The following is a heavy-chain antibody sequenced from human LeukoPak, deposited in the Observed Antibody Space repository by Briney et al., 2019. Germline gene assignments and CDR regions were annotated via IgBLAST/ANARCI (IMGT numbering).Heavy chain of an antibody. CDR1: GFTFSSYA. J-gene: IGHJ6*03. V-gene: IGHV3-23*01. D-gene: IGHD4-17*01. CDR2: ISGSGGST. CDR3: ASRRTYGPPYYYYYMDV. Sequence: GGSLRLSCAASGFTFSSYAMSWVRQAPGKGLEWVSAISGSGGSTYYTDSVKGRFTIYRDNSKNTLYLQMNSLRTEDTAVYYCASRRTYGPPYYYYYMDVWGKGTTVTVSS.